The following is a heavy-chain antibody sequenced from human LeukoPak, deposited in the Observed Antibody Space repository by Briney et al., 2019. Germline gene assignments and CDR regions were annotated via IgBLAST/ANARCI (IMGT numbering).Heavy chain of an antibody. D-gene: IGHD3-3*01. Sequence: GGSLRLSCAASGFTFSDYYMSWIRQAPGKGLEWLSYITTSGITTYYADSVRGRFTISRDNARNSLYLQMNSLRAEDTAVYYCARARAVGVVTNYWGQGTLVTVSS. CDR2: ITTSGITT. V-gene: IGHV3-11*01. CDR3: ARARAVGVVTNY. J-gene: IGHJ4*02. CDR1: GFTFSDYY.